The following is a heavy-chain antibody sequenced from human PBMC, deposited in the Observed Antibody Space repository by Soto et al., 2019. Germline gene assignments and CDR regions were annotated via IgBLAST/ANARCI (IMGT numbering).Heavy chain of an antibody. D-gene: IGHD5-12*01. Sequence: ASVKVSCKASGGTFSSFGISWVRQAPGQGLEWMGGIIPVFGRPNYAQRFRGRLTITADESTNTSYMELIDLTSEDTAVYYCAREASGYDFWGQGTQVTASS. CDR2: IIPVFGRP. CDR3: AREASGYDF. V-gene: IGHV1-69*13. CDR1: GGTFSSFG. J-gene: IGHJ1*01.